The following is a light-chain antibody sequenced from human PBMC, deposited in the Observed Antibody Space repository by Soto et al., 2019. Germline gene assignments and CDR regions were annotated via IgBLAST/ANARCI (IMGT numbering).Light chain of an antibody. J-gene: IGKJ4*01. V-gene: IGKV3-20*01. CDR3: QQYFTSPLT. Sequence: EVVLTQSPGTLSLSPGERATLSCRASQSVSSNYLAWYQQKPGQAPRLLIYGVSTRATGIPDRFSGSGSGTGFSLTISRLEPEDFAMYDCQQYFTSPLTFGGGTKVEIK. CDR2: GVS. CDR1: QSVSSNY.